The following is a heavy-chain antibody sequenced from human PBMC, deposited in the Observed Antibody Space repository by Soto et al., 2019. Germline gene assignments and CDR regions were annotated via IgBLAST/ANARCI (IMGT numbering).Heavy chain of an antibody. CDR1: GFTFSSYE. CDR3: ARVGKGGTRFDY. D-gene: IGHD2-15*01. Sequence: GGSLRLSCAASGFTFSSYEMNWVRQAPGKGLEWVSYISSSGSTIYYADSVKGRFTISRDNAKNSLYLQMNSLRAEDTAVYYCARVGKGGTRFDYWGQGTLVTVSS. V-gene: IGHV3-48*03. J-gene: IGHJ4*02. CDR2: ISSSGSTI.